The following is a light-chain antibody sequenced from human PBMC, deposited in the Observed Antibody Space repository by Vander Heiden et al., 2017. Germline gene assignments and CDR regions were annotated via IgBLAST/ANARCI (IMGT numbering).Light chain of an antibody. CDR2: WAS. Sequence: DIVMTQSPDSLAVSLGEGATINCKSSQSVLYSSNNKNYLAWYQQKPGQPPKLLIYWASTRESGVPDRFSGSGSGTDFTLTISILQAEDVAVYYCQQYYSTPTFGQGTKVEIK. CDR1: QSVLYSSNNKNY. CDR3: QQYYSTPT. J-gene: IGKJ1*01. V-gene: IGKV4-1*01.